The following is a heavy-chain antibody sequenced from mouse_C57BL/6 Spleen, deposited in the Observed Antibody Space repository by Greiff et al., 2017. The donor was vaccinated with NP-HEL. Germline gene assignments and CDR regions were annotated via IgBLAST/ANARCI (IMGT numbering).Heavy chain of an antibody. V-gene: IGHV1-39*01. CDR2: INPNYGTT. CDR3: ARGGFTTVVATDWYLDV. Sequence: VQLQQSGPELVKPGASVKISCKASGYSFTDYNMNWVKQSNGKSLEWIGVINPNYGTTSYNQKFKGKATLTVDQSSSTAYMQLNSLTSEDSAVYYCARGGFTTVVATDWYLDVWGTGTTVTVAS. J-gene: IGHJ1*03. CDR1: GYSFTDYN. D-gene: IGHD1-1*01.